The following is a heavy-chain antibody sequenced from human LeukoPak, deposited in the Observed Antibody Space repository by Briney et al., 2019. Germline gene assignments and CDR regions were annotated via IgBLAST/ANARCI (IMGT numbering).Heavy chain of an antibody. V-gene: IGHV1-8*01. Sequence: GASVTVSCKASGYTFTSYDINWVRQAPGQGLEWMGWMNPNSGNTGYAQKFQGRVTMTRNTSISTAYMELSSLRSEDTAVYYCARAAFLRGYSYGTLGYWGQGTLVTVSS. CDR2: MNPNSGNT. CDR3: ARAAFLRGYSYGTLGY. J-gene: IGHJ4*02. D-gene: IGHD5-18*01. CDR1: GYTFTSYD.